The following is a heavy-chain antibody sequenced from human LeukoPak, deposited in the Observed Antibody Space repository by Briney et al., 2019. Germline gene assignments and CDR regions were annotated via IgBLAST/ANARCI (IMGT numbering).Heavy chain of an antibody. J-gene: IGHJ6*03. CDR1: GYTFTSYG. CDR3: ARVDGIAVAYYYYYMGV. CDR2: ISAYNGNT. V-gene: IGHV1-18*01. D-gene: IGHD6-19*01. Sequence: ASVKVSCKTSGYTFTSYGISWVRQAPGHGLEWMGWISAYNGNTNYAQKLQGRVTMTTDTSTSTAYMELRNLSSDDTAVYYCARVDGIAVAYYYYYMGVWGKGTTVTISS.